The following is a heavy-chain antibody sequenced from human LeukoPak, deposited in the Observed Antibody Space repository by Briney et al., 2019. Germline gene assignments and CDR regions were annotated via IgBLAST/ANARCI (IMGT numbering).Heavy chain of an antibody. J-gene: IGHJ4*02. Sequence: GGSLRLSCAASGFTFSSYGMHWVRQAPGKGLEWVAVISYDGSNKYYADSVKGRFTISRDNSKNTLYLQMNSLRAEDTAVYYCALSHDILTGYYDFDYWGQGTLVTVSS. CDR2: ISYDGSNK. V-gene: IGHV3-30*03. CDR1: GFTFSSYG. D-gene: IGHD3-9*01. CDR3: ALSHDILTGYYDFDY.